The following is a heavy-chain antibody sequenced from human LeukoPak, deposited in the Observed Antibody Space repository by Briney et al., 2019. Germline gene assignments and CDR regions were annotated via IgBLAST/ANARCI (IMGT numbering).Heavy chain of an antibody. CDR3: ARGAVSPYYYYYYMDV. D-gene: IGHD1-14*01. CDR1: GDSISNYY. Sequence: PSETLSLTCTVSGDSISNYYWNWIRQPAGKGLEWIGRMYTSGSTNYNPSLRSRVTMSVDTSKNQFSLKLSSVTAADTAVYYCARGAVSPYYYYYYMDVWGKGTTVTVSS. V-gene: IGHV4-4*07. CDR2: MYTSGST. J-gene: IGHJ6*03.